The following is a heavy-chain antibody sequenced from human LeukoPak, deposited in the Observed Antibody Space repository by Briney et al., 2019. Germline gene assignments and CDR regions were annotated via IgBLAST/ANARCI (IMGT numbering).Heavy chain of an antibody. Sequence: GGSLRLSCAASGFTFSSYWMSWVRQAPGKGLEWVANIKQDGSEKYYVDSVKGRFTISRDNAKNSLYLQTNSLRAEDTAVYYCARDYDFFGVVIQPLVPDVHAFDIWGQGTMVTVSS. CDR1: GFTFSSYW. D-gene: IGHD3-3*01. J-gene: IGHJ3*02. V-gene: IGHV3-7*01. CDR2: IKQDGSEK. CDR3: ARDYDFFGVVIQPLVPDVHAFDI.